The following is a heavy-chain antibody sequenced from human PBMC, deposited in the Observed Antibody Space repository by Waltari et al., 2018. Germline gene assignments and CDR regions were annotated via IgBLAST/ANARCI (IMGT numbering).Heavy chain of an antibody. D-gene: IGHD5-18*01. CDR1: GFTVSTTH. Sequence: DVQLVESGGGLVHPGGSLRLSCAASGFTVSTTHMSWVRQAPGQGRGWVSIIYPAGSTYNADSVVGRFTISRDVSQNTLHLQMNNLRPEDTAVYYCSRARDEDTAMVFFDHWGQGTLVSVSS. V-gene: IGHV3-66*02. CDR3: SRARDEDTAMVFFDH. J-gene: IGHJ4*02. CDR2: IYPAGST.